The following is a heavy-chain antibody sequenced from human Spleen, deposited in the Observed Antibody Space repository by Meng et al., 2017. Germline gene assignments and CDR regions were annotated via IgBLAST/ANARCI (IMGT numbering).Heavy chain of an antibody. V-gene: IGHV4-59*12. CDR1: GGSISSYY. CDR3: ARGPTTMAHDFDY. Sequence: SETLSLTCTVFGGSISSYYWSWIRQPPGKGLEWIGYIYYSGSTNYNPSLKSRVTISVDTSQNNLSLKLSSVTAADSAVYYCARGPTTMAHDFDYWGQGTRVTVSS. D-gene: IGHD4-11*01. J-gene: IGHJ4*01. CDR2: IYYSGST.